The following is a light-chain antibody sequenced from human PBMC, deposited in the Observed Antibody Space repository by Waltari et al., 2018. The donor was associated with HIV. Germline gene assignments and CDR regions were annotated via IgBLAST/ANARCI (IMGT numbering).Light chain of an antibody. Sequence: QSALTQPRSVSGSPGQSVTISCTGTSSDVGGYNYVSWYQQHPGKAPKLIIYDVSKRPSGVPVRFSGSKSGYTASLTISGLQAEDEADYSCCSYAGIFTLVFGGGTKLTVL. CDR2: DVS. V-gene: IGLV2-11*01. CDR3: CSYAGIFTLV. CDR1: SSDVGGYNY. J-gene: IGLJ2*01.